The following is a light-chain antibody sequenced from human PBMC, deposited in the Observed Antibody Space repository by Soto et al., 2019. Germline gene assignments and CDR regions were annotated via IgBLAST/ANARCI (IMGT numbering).Light chain of an antibody. CDR2: DAS. CDR1: QSVLSW. CDR3: QKYNRAPPM. Sequence: IQSTQSPSTLSASVVDRFVIPCRASQSVLSWLAWYQQIPGKAPKLLIYDASSLESGVPSRFSGSGSGTDFTLTISSLQPEDVATYYCQKYNRAPPMFGQGTKVDIK. J-gene: IGKJ1*01. V-gene: IGKV1-5*01.